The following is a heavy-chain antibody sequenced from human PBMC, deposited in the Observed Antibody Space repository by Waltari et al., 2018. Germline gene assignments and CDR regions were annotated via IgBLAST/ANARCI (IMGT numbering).Heavy chain of an antibody. CDR1: GGSISSYY. Sequence: QVQLQESGPGLVKPSETLSLTCTVSGGSISSYYWSWIRQPAGKGLEWSGRIYTSGSTNYNPSRKSRVTMSVDTSKNQFSLKLSSVTAADTAVYYCARVVDIAAAGYYYYYYMDVWGKGTTVTISS. CDR2: IYTSGST. D-gene: IGHD6-13*01. CDR3: ARVVDIAAAGYYYYYYMDV. J-gene: IGHJ6*03. V-gene: IGHV4-4*07.